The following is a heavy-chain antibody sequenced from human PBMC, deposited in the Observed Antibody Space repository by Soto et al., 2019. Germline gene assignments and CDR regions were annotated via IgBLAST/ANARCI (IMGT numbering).Heavy chain of an antibody. Sequence: SESLSLTCAVYGGSFSGYYWSWIRQPPGKGLEWIGEINHSGSTNYNPSLKSRVTISGDTSKNLFSLKLSSVPAADTAVYYCARGRAAARRSLDYWGQGTLVTVSS. CDR2: INHSGST. J-gene: IGHJ4*02. CDR3: ARGRAAARRSLDY. D-gene: IGHD6-6*01. V-gene: IGHV4-34*01. CDR1: GGSFSGYY.